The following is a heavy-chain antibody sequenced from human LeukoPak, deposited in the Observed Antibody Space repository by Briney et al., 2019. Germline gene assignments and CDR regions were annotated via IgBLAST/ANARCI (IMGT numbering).Heavy chain of an antibody. D-gene: IGHD5-18*01. V-gene: IGHV3-15*01. Sequence: GGSLRLSCAASGFTFSNAWMSWVRQAPGKGLEWVGRIKSKTDGGTTDYAAPVKGRFTISRDDSKNTLYLQMNSLKTEDTAVYYCTTRVDTAMVTLDYWGQGTLVTVSS. CDR1: GFTFSNAW. CDR2: IKSKTDGGTT. J-gene: IGHJ4*02. CDR3: TTRVDTAMVTLDY.